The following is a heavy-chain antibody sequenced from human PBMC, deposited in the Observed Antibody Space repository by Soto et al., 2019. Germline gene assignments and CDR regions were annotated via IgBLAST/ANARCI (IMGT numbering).Heavy chain of an antibody. CDR1: GGTFSSYT. Sequence: ASVKVSCKASGGTFSSYTISWVRQAPGQGLEWMGRIIPILGIANYAQKFQGRVTITADKSTSTAYMELGSLRSDDTAVYYCAIDYYDSLNFYYIPFDLRGQGTTVTVSS. V-gene: IGHV1-69*02. CDR3: AIDYYDSLNFYYIPFDL. J-gene: IGHJ6*02. D-gene: IGHD3-22*01. CDR2: IIPILGIA.